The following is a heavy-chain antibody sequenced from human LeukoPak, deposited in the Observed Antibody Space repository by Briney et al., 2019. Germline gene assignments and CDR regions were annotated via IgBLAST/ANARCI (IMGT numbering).Heavy chain of an antibody. V-gene: IGHV4-59*12. D-gene: IGHD3-9*01. J-gene: IGHJ4*02. CDR3: ARGSNILTGPYYFDY. CDR2: IYYSGSA. CDR1: GGSISSYY. Sequence: PSETLSLTCTVSGGSISSYYWSWIRQPPGKGLEWIGYIYYSGSANYNPSLKSRVTISVDTSKNQFSLKLSSVTAADTAVYYCARGSNILTGPYYFDYWGQGTLVTVSS.